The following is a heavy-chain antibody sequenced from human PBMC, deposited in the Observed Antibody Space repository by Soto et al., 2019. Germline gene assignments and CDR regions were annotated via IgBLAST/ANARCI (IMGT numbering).Heavy chain of an antibody. D-gene: IGHD6-19*01. Sequence: PSETLSLTCTVSGGSISGHYWIWIRQPPGEGMEWIGYIFCSGSTTYNNNPSLKSRVTISVDTSKNQFSLSLSSVTAADTAVYYCARVGSSGWSPDYWGQGTLVTVSS. CDR2: IFCSGSTTY. CDR3: ARVGSSGWSPDY. CDR1: GGSISGHY. J-gene: IGHJ4*02. V-gene: IGHV4-59*11.